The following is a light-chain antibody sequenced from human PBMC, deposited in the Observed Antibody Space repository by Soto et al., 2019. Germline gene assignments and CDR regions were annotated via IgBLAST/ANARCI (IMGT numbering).Light chain of an antibody. CDR1: QTVSSNY. CDR2: DAS. CDR3: QQYGSSPFT. J-gene: IGKJ3*01. V-gene: IGKV3-20*01. Sequence: DIVLTQSPGTLSLSPGERATLSCRASQTVSSNYLAWYQQKPGQAPRLLIYDASSRATGIPDRFGGSGSGTDFTLTISRLEPEEFAVYYCQQYGSSPFTFGPGTKVDIK.